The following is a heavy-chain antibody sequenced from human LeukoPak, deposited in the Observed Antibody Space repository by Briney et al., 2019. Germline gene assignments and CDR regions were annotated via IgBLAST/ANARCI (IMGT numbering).Heavy chain of an antibody. D-gene: IGHD1-26*01. V-gene: IGHV1-18*01. Sequence: GASVKVSCKASGYTFTSYGISWVRQVPGQGLEWMGWISAYTGSTNYAQNLQGRVIMTTDTSTRTAYMDLRSLRSDDTAVYYCARDLIVGATLAGGHDAFDIWGQGTMVTVSS. CDR1: GYTFTSYG. J-gene: IGHJ3*02. CDR2: ISAYTGST. CDR3: ARDLIVGATLAGGHDAFDI.